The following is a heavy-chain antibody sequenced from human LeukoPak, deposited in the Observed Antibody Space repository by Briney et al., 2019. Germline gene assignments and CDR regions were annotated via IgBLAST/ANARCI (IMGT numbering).Heavy chain of an antibody. Sequence: PGGSLRLSCAASGFXVSNNYISWVRQAPGKGLEWVSLIYSGDITAYADSVKGRFTISRDTSKNTLCLQMNSLRAEDTAVYFCAGDREGSSWYDFWGQGTLVTVSS. CDR1: GFXVSNNY. J-gene: IGHJ5*01. V-gene: IGHV3-66*01. D-gene: IGHD6-13*01. CDR2: IYSGDIT. CDR3: AGDREGSSWYDF.